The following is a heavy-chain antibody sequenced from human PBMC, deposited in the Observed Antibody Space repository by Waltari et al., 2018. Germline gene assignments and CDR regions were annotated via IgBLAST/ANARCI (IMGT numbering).Heavy chain of an antibody. CDR1: GFTFVASA. Sequence: EVQLVESGGGVVQPGGPLRLSCAASGFTFVASAMHWVRQAPGKGLEWVSLISVDGGSTYYADSVKGRFTISRDNRKNSLYLQMNSLRPEDTALYYCLPGSWDHWGQGTLVTVSS. CDR3: LPGSWDH. CDR2: ISVDGGST. V-gene: IGHV3-43*02. D-gene: IGHD2-15*01. J-gene: IGHJ4*02.